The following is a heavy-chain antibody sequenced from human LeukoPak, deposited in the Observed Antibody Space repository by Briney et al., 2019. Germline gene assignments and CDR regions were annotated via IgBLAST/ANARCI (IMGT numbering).Heavy chain of an antibody. J-gene: IGHJ4*02. Sequence: PGGSLRLSCAASGFTFSSYAMSWVRQAPGQGLEWVSTVSSSGGSTYYADSVKGRFTISRDNSKNTLFLQMNSLRSEDTAVYYCATNAMELHYWGQGTLVTVSP. CDR3: ATNAMELHY. CDR2: VSSSGGST. CDR1: GFTFSSYA. V-gene: IGHV3-23*01. D-gene: IGHD1-7*01.